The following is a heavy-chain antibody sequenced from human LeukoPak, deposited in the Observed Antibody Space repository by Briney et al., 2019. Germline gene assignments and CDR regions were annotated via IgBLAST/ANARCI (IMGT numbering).Heavy chain of an antibody. CDR3: ARPSRISISTVFNEN. D-gene: IGHD2-2*01. Sequence: GESLMISCKASGYIFTSYCSGWLGHLPGKGLQWMGISNPGDSDTRYSPSLEGHGTILADKSSSTAYLQWSSLKASDTAMYYSARPSRISISTVFNENWGQGTLVTVSS. CDR1: GYIFTSYC. CDR2: SNPGDSDT. J-gene: IGHJ4*02. V-gene: IGHV5-51*01.